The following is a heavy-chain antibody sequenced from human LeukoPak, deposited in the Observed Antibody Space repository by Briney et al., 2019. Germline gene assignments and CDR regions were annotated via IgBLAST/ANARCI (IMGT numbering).Heavy chain of an antibody. V-gene: IGHV3-64*02. D-gene: IGHD6-6*01. J-gene: IGHJ4*02. Sequence: PGGSLRLSCAASGFTFTTYAMHWVRQAPGKGLEHVTAISTNGDSTYYADSVKGRFTISRDNSKNTLYLQMNSLRAEDTAVYYCAKATVQYSSSSPHFDYWGQGTLVTVSS. CDR3: AKATVQYSSSSPHFDY. CDR1: GFTFTTYA. CDR2: ISTNGDST.